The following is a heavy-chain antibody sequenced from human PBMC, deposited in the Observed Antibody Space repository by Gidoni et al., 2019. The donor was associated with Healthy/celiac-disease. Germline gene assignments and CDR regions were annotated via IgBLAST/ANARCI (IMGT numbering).Heavy chain of an antibody. CDR2: ITPTSGGT. CDR1: GYPFTASS. V-gene: IGHV1-2*04. Sequence: QVQLVQAGAEVKKPGASVKVSCLADGYPFTASSMHWVRQATGQGLEGMGWITPTSGGTNYAQKFQGWVTMTRDTYISTAYMELSRLRSDDTAVYYCARAAVGSYSSSWYINWFDPWGQGTLVTVSS. D-gene: IGHD6-13*01. J-gene: IGHJ5*02. CDR3: ARAAVGSYSSSWYINWFDP.